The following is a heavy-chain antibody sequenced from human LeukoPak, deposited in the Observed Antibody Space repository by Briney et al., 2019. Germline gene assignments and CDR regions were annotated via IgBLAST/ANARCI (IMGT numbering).Heavy chain of an antibody. CDR3: ARFRATYCSSTSCPKKIHYGMDV. J-gene: IGHJ6*02. CDR1: GGSISSYY. V-gene: IGHV4-59*01. D-gene: IGHD2-2*01. Sequence: SETLSLTCTVSGGSISSYYWSWIRQPPGKGLEWIGYIYYSGSTNYNPSLKSRVTISVDTSKNQFSLKLSSVTAADTAVYYCARFRATYCSSTSCPKKIHYGMDVWGQGTTVTVSS. CDR2: IYYSGST.